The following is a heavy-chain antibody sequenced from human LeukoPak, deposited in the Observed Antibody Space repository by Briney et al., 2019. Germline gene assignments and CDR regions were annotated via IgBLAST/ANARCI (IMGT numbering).Heavy chain of an antibody. V-gene: IGHV4-34*01. CDR1: GGSSTGYY. CDR2: INDSGNT. CDR3: ARVSGYCSDGVCRFDY. D-gene: IGHD2-8*01. Sequence: SETLSLTFAVYGGSSTGYYWSWIRQPPGKGLEWIGEINDSGNTNYSPSLESRITISVDTSKNQFSLNLNSVTAADTAVYYCARVSGYCSDGVCRFDYWGQGALVTVSS. J-gene: IGHJ4*02.